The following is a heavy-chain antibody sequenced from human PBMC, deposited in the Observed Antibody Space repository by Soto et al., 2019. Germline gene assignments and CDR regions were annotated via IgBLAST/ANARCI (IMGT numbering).Heavy chain of an antibody. V-gene: IGHV1-3*01. CDR3: ARDEVTIFGVVIMGYYGMDV. CDR2: INAGNGNT. Sequence: GASVKVSCKASGYTFTSYAMHWVRQAPGQRREWMGWINAGNGNTKYSQKFQGRVTITRDTSASTAYMELSSLRSEDTAVYYCARDEVTIFGVVIMGYYGMDVWGQGXTVTVSS. J-gene: IGHJ6*02. CDR1: GYTFTSYA. D-gene: IGHD3-3*01.